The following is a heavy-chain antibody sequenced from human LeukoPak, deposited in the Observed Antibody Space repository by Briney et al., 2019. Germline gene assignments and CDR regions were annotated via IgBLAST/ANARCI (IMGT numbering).Heavy chain of an antibody. Sequence: EASVKVSCKASGGTFSSYAISWVRQAPGQGLEWMGGIIPIFGTANYAQKFQGRVTITADESTSTAYMELSSLRSEDTAVYYCARDRDYVWGSYRWGELDYWGQGTLVTVSS. CDR3: ARDRDYVWGSYRWGELDY. J-gene: IGHJ4*02. D-gene: IGHD3-16*02. CDR2: IIPIFGTA. V-gene: IGHV1-69*13. CDR1: GGTFSSYA.